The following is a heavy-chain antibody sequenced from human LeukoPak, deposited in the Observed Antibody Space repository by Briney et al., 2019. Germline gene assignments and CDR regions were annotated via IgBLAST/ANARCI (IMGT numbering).Heavy chain of an antibody. CDR2: ISGSGGST. Sequence: GGSLRLSCAASGFTFSSYAMSWVRQAPGKGLEWVSAISGSGGSTYYADSVKGRFTISRDNSKNTLYLQMNSLRAEDTAVYYCAKDDRVAAAGTGAFDIWGQGTMVTVSS. CDR1: GFTFSSYA. D-gene: IGHD6-13*01. J-gene: IGHJ3*02. CDR3: AKDDRVAAAGTGAFDI. V-gene: IGHV3-23*01.